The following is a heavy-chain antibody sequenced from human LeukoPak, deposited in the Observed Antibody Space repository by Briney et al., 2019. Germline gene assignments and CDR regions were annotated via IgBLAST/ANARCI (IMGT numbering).Heavy chain of an antibody. Sequence: SETLSLTCTVSGGSISSYYWSWIRQPPGKGLEWIAYIYYSGNTKYSGSTKYNPSLKSRVTISVDMSNNQFSLKLTSVTAADTAVYYCAASTSDYGDYARFDPWGQGTLVSVSS. CDR1: GGSISSYY. CDR3: AASTSDYGDYARFDP. CDR2: IYYSGNTKYSGST. V-gene: IGHV4-59*01. D-gene: IGHD4-17*01. J-gene: IGHJ5*02.